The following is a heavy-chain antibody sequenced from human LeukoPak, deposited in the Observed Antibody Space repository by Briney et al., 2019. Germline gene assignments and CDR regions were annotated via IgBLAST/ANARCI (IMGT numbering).Heavy chain of an antibody. V-gene: IGHV1-69*06. CDR3: ASLKNSYDSSGYLVTDAFDI. CDR2: IIPIFGTA. D-gene: IGHD3-22*01. CDR1: GGTFSSYA. J-gene: IGHJ3*02. Sequence: SVKVSCKASGGTFSSYAISWVRQAPGQGLEWMGGIIPIFGTANYAQKFQGRVTITADKSTSTAYMELSSLRSEDTAVYYCASLKNSYDSSGYLVTDAFDIWGQGTMVTVSS.